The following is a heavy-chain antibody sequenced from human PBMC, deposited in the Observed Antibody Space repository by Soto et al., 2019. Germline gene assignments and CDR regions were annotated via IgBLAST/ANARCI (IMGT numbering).Heavy chain of an antibody. CDR3: ARDSAYVVDF. CDR1: GFTFSSSW. Sequence: PGGYPGLSCAASGFTFSSSWMSWVRQAPGKGPEWVANIKEDGSEKYYVDSVKGRFTISRDNAKNSLYLQMNSLRGEDTAVYYCARDSAYVVDFWCQGTSVSVSS. V-gene: IGHV3-7*01. J-gene: IGHJ6*02. D-gene: IGHD3-16*01. CDR2: IKEDGSEK.